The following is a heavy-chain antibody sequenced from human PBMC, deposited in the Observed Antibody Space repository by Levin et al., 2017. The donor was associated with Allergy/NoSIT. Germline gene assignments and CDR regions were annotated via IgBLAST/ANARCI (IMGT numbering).Heavy chain of an antibody. CDR3: ARSSRGYGTFDY. Sequence: LSLTCAASGFTFSDYYMNWIRQAPGKGLEWVSYISSGGSTIYYADSLKGRFTISRDNAKNSVYLQMNSLRAEDTAVYYCARSSRGYGTFDYWGQGTLVTVSS. CDR1: GFTFSDYY. J-gene: IGHJ4*02. V-gene: IGHV3-11*01. D-gene: IGHD5-12*01. CDR2: ISSGGSTI.